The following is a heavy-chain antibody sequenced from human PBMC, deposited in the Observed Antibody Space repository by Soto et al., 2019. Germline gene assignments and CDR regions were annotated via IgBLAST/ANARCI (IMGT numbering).Heavy chain of an antibody. D-gene: IGHD3-3*01. CDR3: ARGLAGFLEGLFKAAWFDP. CDR1: GGSFSGYY. Sequence: SETLSLTCAVYGGSFSGYYWSWIRQPPGKGLEWIGEINHSGSTNYNPSLKSRVTISVDTSKNQFSLKLSSVTAADTAVYYCARGLAGFLEGLFKAAWFDPWGQGTLVTVSS. CDR2: INHSGST. J-gene: IGHJ5*02. V-gene: IGHV4-34*01.